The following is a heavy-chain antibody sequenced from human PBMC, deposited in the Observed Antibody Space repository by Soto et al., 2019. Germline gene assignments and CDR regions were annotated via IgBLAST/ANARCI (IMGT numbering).Heavy chain of an antibody. V-gene: IGHV4-59*01. D-gene: IGHD4-17*01. CDR2: IYYSGST. CDR3: ARSRTTVTPSGFQH. CDR1: GGSISSYY. Sequence: SETLSLSCTVSGGSISSYYWSWIRQPPGKGLEWIGYIYYSGSTNHNPSLKSRVTISVDTSKNQFSLKLSSVTAADTAVYYCARSRTTVTPSGFQHWGQGTLVTVSS. J-gene: IGHJ1*01.